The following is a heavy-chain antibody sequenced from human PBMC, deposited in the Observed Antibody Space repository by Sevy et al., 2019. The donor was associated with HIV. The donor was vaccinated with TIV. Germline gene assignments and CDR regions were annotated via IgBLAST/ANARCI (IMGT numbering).Heavy chain of an antibody. Sequence: SVKVSCKSSGYTFTTYPIGWVRQAPGQGLEWMGWISTYSGETRDAQKVQGRATMTTDTSTSTAYLELRSRRSDDTAVYYCARGSDGSGHYYADYFDYWGQGTLVTVSS. CDR3: ARGSDGSGHYYADYFDY. CDR1: GYTFTTYP. D-gene: IGHD3-22*01. CDR2: ISTYSGET. V-gene: IGHV1-18*01. J-gene: IGHJ4*02.